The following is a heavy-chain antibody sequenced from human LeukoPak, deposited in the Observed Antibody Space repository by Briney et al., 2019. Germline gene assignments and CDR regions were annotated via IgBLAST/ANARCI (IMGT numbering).Heavy chain of an antibody. Sequence: ETLSLTCAVYGGSFSGYYWSWVRQAPGKGLEWVSAISGSGGSTYYADSVKGRFTISRDNSKNTLYLQMNSLRAEEPAVYYCAKITPPPLWFGESDYWGQGTLVTVSS. CDR2: ISGSGGST. D-gene: IGHD3-10*01. V-gene: IGHV3-23*01. CDR3: AKITPPPLWFGESDY. J-gene: IGHJ4*02. CDR1: GGSFSGYY.